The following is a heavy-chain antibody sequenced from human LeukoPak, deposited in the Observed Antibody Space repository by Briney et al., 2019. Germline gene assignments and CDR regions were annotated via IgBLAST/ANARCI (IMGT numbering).Heavy chain of an antibody. V-gene: IGHV1-8*01. CDR2: MYPNSGNT. CDR3: ARTVRQGDIVATIHFDY. D-gene: IGHD5-12*01. Sequence: ASVKVSCKASGYTFTSYDINWVRQATGQGLEWMGWMYPNSGNTGYAQKFQGRVTMTRNTSISTAYMELSSLRSEDTAVYYCARTVRQGDIVATIHFDYWGQGTLVTVSS. CDR1: GYTFTSYD. J-gene: IGHJ4*02.